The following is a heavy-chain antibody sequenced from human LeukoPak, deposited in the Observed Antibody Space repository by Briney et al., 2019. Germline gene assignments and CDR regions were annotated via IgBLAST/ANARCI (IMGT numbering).Heavy chain of an antibody. J-gene: IGHJ4*02. V-gene: IGHV4-61*01. Sequence: SETLSLTCTVSGGSVSSGSYYWSWIRQPPGKGLEWIGYIYYSGSTNYNPSLKSRVTISVDTSKNQFSLKLSSVTAADTAVYYCAREGGSSWGQGTLVTVSS. D-gene: IGHD3-16*01. CDR2: IYYSGST. CDR3: AREGGSS. CDR1: GGSVSSGSYY.